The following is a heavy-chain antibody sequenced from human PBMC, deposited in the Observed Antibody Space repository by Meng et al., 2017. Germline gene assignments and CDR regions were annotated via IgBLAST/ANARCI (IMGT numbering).Heavy chain of an antibody. J-gene: IGHJ5*02. CDR3: ARSLTVTTVWFDP. D-gene: IGHD4-17*01. Sequence: QVQLKGSGPGLVKPSQTLSLTCTVSGGSISSGGYYWSWIRQHPGKGLEWIGYIYYSGSTYYNPSLKSRVTISVDTSKNQFSLKLSSVTAADTAVYYCARSLTVTTVWFDPWGQGTLVTVSS. V-gene: IGHV4-31*03. CDR1: GGSISSGGYY. CDR2: IYYSGST.